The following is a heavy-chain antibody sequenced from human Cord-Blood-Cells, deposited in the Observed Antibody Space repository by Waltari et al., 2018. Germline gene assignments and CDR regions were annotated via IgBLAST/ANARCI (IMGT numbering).Heavy chain of an antibody. Sequence: VQLGQSGAEVKKPGASVKVYCTASGYTFTSYYMHWVRQAPGQGLEWMGIINPSGGSTSYAQKFQGRVTMTRDTSTSTVYMELSSLRSEDTAVYYCARDVGGYYYYFDYWGQGTLVTVSS. CDR3: ARDVGGYYYYFDY. V-gene: IGHV1-46*01. CDR2: INPSGGST. D-gene: IGHD3-22*01. J-gene: IGHJ4*02. CDR1: GYTFTSYY.